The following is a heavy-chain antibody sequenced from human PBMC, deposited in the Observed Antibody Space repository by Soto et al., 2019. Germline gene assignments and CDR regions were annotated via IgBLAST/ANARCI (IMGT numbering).Heavy chain of an antibody. J-gene: IGHJ4*01. CDR3: ARQLNSTFNLDY. CDR2: ISYDGSTE. Sequence: QVQLVEAGGYVVQPGRSLRLSCAASGFIFRNYGMHWVHQAPGKGLEWVAVISYDGSTEHYADSVKGRFTIARDNSNNTLHLQMNTPRVEKTAVYYCARQLNSTFNLDYWGHGTLVAVSS. CDR1: GFIFRNYG. V-gene: IGHV3-30*03. D-gene: IGHD6-13*01.